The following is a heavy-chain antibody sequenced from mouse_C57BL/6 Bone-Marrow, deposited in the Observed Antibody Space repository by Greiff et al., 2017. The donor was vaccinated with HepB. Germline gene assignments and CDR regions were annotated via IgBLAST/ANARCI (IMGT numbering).Heavy chain of an antibody. J-gene: IGHJ3*01. CDR3: AIYYGYDGTEFAY. D-gene: IGHD2-2*01. CDR1: GYTFTTYP. CDR2: FHPYNDDT. V-gene: IGHV1-47*01. Sequence: VQLQQSGAELVKPGASVKMSCKASGYTFTTYPIEWMKQNHGKSLEWIGNFHPYNDDTKYNEKFKGKATLTVDKSSSTVYLERSRLTSDDSAVYYCAIYYGYDGTEFAYWGQGTLVTVSA.